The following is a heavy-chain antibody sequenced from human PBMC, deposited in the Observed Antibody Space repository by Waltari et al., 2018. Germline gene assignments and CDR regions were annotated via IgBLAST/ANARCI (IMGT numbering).Heavy chain of an antibody. J-gene: IGHJ4*02. D-gene: IGHD3-16*01. CDR2: IRGNSVYI. CDR3: AREFGTIARFDY. CDR1: GYTFSDHT. Sequence: EVQLVESGRGLVQPGGSLRLSCVASGYTFSDHTIIWVRQAPGKGLEWISYIRGNSVYIYDADSVKGRFSVSRDNAQNTAFLQMNTLRAEDTAVYYCAREFGTIARFDYWGQGTLVAVSS. V-gene: IGHV3-48*01.